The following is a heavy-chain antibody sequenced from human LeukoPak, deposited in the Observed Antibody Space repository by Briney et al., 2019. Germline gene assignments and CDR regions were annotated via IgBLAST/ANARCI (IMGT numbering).Heavy chain of an antibody. CDR1: GFTFSNYG. CDR2: IWSDGSIK. Sequence: GGSLRLSCAATGFTFSNYGMHWVRQAPGKGLEWVAVIWSDGSIKYYADSVKGRFTISRDNSRNTLYLQMNSLRAEDTAVYYCARGPIAVAGTPSIYQHWGQGTLVTVSS. J-gene: IGHJ1*01. D-gene: IGHD6-19*01. CDR3: ARGPIAVAGTPSIYQH. V-gene: IGHV3-33*01.